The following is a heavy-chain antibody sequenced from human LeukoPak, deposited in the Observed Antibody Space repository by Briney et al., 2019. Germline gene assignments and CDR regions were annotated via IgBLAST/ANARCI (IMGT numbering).Heavy chain of an antibody. V-gene: IGHV1-2*04. CDR1: GYTCTGYY. CDR3: ATSGTTESAFDI. CDR2: INPNSGGT. D-gene: IGHD1-7*01. Sequence: GASVKVSCKASGYTCTGYYLHWVRQAPGQGLEWMGWINPNSGGTNYAQKFQGWVIMTRDTSISTAYMELSRLRSDDTAVYYCATSGTTESAFDIWGQRTLVTVSS. J-gene: IGHJ3*02.